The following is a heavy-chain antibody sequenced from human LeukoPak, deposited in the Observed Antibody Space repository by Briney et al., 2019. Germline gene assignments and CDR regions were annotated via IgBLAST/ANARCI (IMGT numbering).Heavy chain of an antibody. CDR2: INPNSGGT. CDR1: GYTFTTNG. J-gene: IGHJ5*02. V-gene: IGHV1-2*02. CDR3: ARGDSGSYYGHWFDP. D-gene: IGHD1-26*01. Sequence: ASVKVSCKASGYTFTTNGISWVRQAPGQGLEWMGWINPNSGGTNYAQKFQGRVTMTRDTSISTAYMELSRLRSDDTAVYYCARGDSGSYYGHWFDPWGQGTLVTVSS.